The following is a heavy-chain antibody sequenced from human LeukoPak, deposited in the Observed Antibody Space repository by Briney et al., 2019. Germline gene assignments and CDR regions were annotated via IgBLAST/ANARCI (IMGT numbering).Heavy chain of an antibody. V-gene: IGHV4-39*01. CDR2: IYYSGST. CDR1: GGSISSSSYY. D-gene: IGHD6-13*01. Sequence: SETLSLTCTVSGGSISSSSYYWGWIRQPPGKGLEWIGSIYYSGSTYYNPSLKSRVTISVDTSENQFSLKLSSVTAADTAVYYCARAGYSSSWYPFGYWGQGTLVTVSS. CDR3: ARAGYSSSWYPFGY. J-gene: IGHJ4*02.